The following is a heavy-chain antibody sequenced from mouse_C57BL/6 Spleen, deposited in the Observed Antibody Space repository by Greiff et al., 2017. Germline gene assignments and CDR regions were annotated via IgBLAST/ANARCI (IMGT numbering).Heavy chain of an antibody. Sequence: QVQLKESGPGILQPSQTLSLTCSFSGFSLSTFGMGVGCIPQPSGKGLVSLALIWWVDATYYNRALKRRITISKDTSKNQGFLKITNVDTADTATYYCARRRTTVGYYFDYWGQGTTLTVSS. CDR1: GFSLSTFGMG. V-gene: IGHV8-8*01. CDR2: IWWVDAT. D-gene: IGHD1-1*01. J-gene: IGHJ2*01. CDR3: ARRRTTVGYYFDY.